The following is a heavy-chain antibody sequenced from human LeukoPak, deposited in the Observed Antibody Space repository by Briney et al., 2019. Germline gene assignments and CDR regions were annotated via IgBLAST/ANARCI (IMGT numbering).Heavy chain of an antibody. D-gene: IGHD5-12*01. J-gene: IGHJ4*02. CDR3: ARDQDRIRGYSGHDSAFDY. CDR2: INPNSGGT. V-gene: IGHV1-2*02. Sequence: VASVKVSCKASGGTFSSYAISWVRQAPGQGLEWMGWINPNSGGTNYAQKFQGRVTMTRDMSTSTVYMELSSLRSEDTAVYYCARDQDRIRGYSGHDSAFDYWGQGTLVTVSS. CDR1: GGTFSSYA.